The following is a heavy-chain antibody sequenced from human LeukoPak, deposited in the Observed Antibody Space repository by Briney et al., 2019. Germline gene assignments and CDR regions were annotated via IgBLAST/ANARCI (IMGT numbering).Heavy chain of an antibody. CDR2: ISGSGGST. CDR3: AKDSAAHHYYYGMDV. D-gene: IGHD2-2*01. V-gene: IGHV3-23*01. J-gene: IGHJ6*02. CDR1: GFTFSSYA. Sequence: GGSLRLSYAASGFTFSSYAMSWDRQASGKGLEWVSSISGSGGSTYYADSVKGRFTISRDNSKNTLYLQMNSLRAEDTAVYYCAKDSAAHHYYYGMDVWGQGTTVTVSS.